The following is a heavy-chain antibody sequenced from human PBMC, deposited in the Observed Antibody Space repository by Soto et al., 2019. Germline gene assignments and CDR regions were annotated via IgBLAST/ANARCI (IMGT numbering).Heavy chain of an antibody. CDR2: IKNDGTIT. J-gene: IGHJ5*02. V-gene: IGHV3-74*01. CDR3: AKSDWFDP. Sequence: PGGSLRLSCAASGFTFSGYWMHWIRKAPGKGPVWVARIKNDGTITSYADSVKGRFTISRDNAKNTLYLQMNSLTAEDTAVYYCAKSDWFDPWGRGTLITVSS. CDR1: GFTFSGYW.